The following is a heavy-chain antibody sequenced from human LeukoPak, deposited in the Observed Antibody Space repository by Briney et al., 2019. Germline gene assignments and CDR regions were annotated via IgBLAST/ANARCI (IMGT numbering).Heavy chain of an antibody. D-gene: IGHD6-13*01. CDR2: INPSSGGT. CDR3: ARDRGSSWYVDY. J-gene: IGHJ4*02. Sequence: ASVKVSCKTSGYTFTSYYIHWVRQAPGQGLEWMGWINPSSGGTEYAQKFQGRVTMTGDTSISTAYMELSRLRSDDTAVYYCARDRGSSWYVDYWGQGNLVTVSS. CDR1: GYTFTSYY. V-gene: IGHV1-2*02.